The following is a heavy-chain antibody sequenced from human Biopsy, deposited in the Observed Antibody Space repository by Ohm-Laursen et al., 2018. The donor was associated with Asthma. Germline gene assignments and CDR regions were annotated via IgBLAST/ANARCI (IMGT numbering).Heavy chain of an antibody. CDR1: GDSITSGGCC. D-gene: IGHD3-22*01. Sequence: TLSLTCTVSGDSITSGGCCWNWIRQHPGKGLEWIEYIHHSGTSYFNPSLKSRVSFSRDTSKNQFPLRLSSVTAADTAMYYCARIPRRSGSYFVDYWGQGTLVTVSS. CDR3: ARIPRRSGSYFVDY. J-gene: IGHJ4*02. CDR2: IHHSGTS. V-gene: IGHV4-31*03.